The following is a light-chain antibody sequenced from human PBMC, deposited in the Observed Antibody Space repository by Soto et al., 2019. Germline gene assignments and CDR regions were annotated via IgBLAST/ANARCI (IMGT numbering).Light chain of an antibody. Sequence: QSVLTQPPSVSAAPGQKVTISCSGSSSNIGHNYVCLYQHLPGTAPKLLIFDNDKRPSGIPDRFSGSKSGTSATLGITGLQAGDEADYYCGTWDSSLSVGLFGGGTKLTVL. CDR3: GTWDSSLSVGL. J-gene: IGLJ2*01. CDR1: SSNIGHNY. CDR2: DND. V-gene: IGLV1-51*01.